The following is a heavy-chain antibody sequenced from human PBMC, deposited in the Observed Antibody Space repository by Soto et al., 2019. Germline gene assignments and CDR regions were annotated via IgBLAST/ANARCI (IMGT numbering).Heavy chain of an antibody. J-gene: IGHJ6*02. CDR3: AKSRAAYNFYFYYGMDV. V-gene: IGHV3-30*18. D-gene: IGHD1-1*01. Sequence: QVQLVESGGGVVQPGTSLRLSCAASGFTFSNYGMHWVRQTPGKGLEWVALILYDGSNKYNADSVKGRFTISRDNSKNTLYLQVSSLRAEDTAVYYCAKSRAAYNFYFYYGMDVWGQGTSVTVSS. CDR1: GFTFSNYG. CDR2: ILYDGSNK.